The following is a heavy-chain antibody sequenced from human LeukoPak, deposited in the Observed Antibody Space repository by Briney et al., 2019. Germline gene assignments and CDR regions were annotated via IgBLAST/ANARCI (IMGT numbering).Heavy chain of an antibody. CDR2: IYYRGST. V-gene: IGHV4-39*07. CDR1: GGSISSSSYY. Sequence: SETLSLTCTVSGGSISSSSYYWGWIRQPPGKGLEWIGSIYYRGSTYYNPSLKSRVTISVDTSKNQFSLKLSSVTAADTAVYYCARGSHMVRGDNWFDPWGQGTLVTVSS. J-gene: IGHJ5*02. D-gene: IGHD3-10*01. CDR3: ARGSHMVRGDNWFDP.